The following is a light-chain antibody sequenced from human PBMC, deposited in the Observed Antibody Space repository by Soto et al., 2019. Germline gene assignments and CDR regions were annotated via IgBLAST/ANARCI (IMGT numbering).Light chain of an antibody. V-gene: IGLV1-44*01. CDR1: SSNIGSYT. J-gene: IGLJ1*01. CDR3: AAWDDSLNGLYV. Sequence: QSVLTQPPSASGTPGQRVTISCSGSSSNIGSYTVNWYQQLPGTAPKLFIYSNNQRPSGVPDRFPGSKSGTSASLAISGLQSEDEADYYCAAWDDSLNGLYVFGTGTKVTVL. CDR2: SNN.